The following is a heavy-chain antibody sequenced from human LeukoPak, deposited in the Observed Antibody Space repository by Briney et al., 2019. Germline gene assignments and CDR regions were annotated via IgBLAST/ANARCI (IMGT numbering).Heavy chain of an antibody. J-gene: IGHJ6*03. D-gene: IGHD3-9*01. Sequence: PGGSLRLSCAASGFTFSSYSMNWVRQAPGKGLEWVSSISSSSSYIYYADSVKGRFTISRDNAKNSLYLQMNSLRAEDTAVYYCARYYDILTGYLSYYYYYMDVWGKGTTVTVSS. CDR2: ISSSSSYI. V-gene: IGHV3-21*01. CDR1: GFTFSSYS. CDR3: ARYYDILTGYLSYYYYYMDV.